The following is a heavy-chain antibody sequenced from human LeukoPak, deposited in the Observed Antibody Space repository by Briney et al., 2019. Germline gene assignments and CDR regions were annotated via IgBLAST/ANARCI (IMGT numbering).Heavy chain of an antibody. J-gene: IGHJ4*02. D-gene: IGHD3-3*01. Sequence: GGSLRLSCAPSGFTFNSCGMHWVRQAPGKGLEWVAVIANDGRSRYYADSVKGRFTISRDNSRNTLYLQMNSLRAEDTAVYYCARDASITIFYTDYWGLGTLVTVSS. CDR3: ARDASITIFYTDY. CDR1: GFTFNSCG. CDR2: IANDGRSR. V-gene: IGHV3-30*03.